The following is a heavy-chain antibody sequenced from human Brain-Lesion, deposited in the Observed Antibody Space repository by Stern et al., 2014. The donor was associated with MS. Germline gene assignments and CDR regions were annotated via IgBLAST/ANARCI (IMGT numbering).Heavy chain of an antibody. V-gene: IGHV1-2*02. CDR3: ARDQRGITIFGVVTDYYYLGMDV. CDR1: GYIFTGSY. Sequence: VQLVESGAEVKKPGASEKVSCKTSGYIFTGSYIHWVRQAPGQGLEWMAWINPNTGGPKYAQKFQGRVTMSRDTSISTAYVELSSLTSDDTAVYYCARDQRGITIFGVVTDYYYLGMDVWGQGTTVTVSS. J-gene: IGHJ6*02. D-gene: IGHD3-3*01. CDR2: INPNTGGP.